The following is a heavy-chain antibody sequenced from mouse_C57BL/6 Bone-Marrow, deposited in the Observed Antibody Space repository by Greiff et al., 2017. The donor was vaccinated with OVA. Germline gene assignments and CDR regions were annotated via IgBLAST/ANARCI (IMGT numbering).Heavy chain of an antibody. CDR3: TYYDYDGFAY. D-gene: IGHD2-4*01. J-gene: IGHJ3*01. V-gene: IGHV6-3*01. Sequence: DVKLVESGGGLVQPGGSMKLSCVASGFTFSNYWMNWVRQSPEKGLEWVAQIRLKSDNYATHYAESVKGRFTISSDDSKSSVYLQMNNLRAEDTGIYYCTYYDYDGFAYWGQGTLVTVSA. CDR1: GFTFSNYW. CDR2: IRLKSDNYAT.